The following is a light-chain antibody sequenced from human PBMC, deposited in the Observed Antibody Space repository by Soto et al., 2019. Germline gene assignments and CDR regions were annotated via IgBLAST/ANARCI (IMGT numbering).Light chain of an antibody. CDR2: DVS. V-gene: IGLV2-14*01. J-gene: IGLJ1*01. CDR1: SGDVGGYNY. CDR3: SSYTSSSLWV. Sequence: QSVLTQPASVSGSPGQSITISCTGTSGDVGGYNYVSWYQQHPGKAPKLMIYDVSNRPSGVSNRFSGSKSGNTASLTISGLQAEDEADYYCSSYTSSSLWVFGTGTKVTVL.